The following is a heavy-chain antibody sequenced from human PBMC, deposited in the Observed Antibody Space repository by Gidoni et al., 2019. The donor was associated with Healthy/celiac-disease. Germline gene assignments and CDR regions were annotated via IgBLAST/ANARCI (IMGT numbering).Heavy chain of an antibody. V-gene: IGHV3-72*01. D-gene: IGHD4-17*01. CDR2: SRNKANSYTT. Sequence: EVQLVESGGGLVQPGGSLRLSCAASVFPFSDHSMDWVRQAPGKGLEWVGRSRNKANSYTTEYAASVKGRFTISRDDSKNSLYLQMNTLKTEDTAVYYCVRGGGTVTTEVGLFDYWGQGTLVTVSS. J-gene: IGHJ4*02. CDR1: VFPFSDHS. CDR3: VRGGGTVTTEVGLFDY.